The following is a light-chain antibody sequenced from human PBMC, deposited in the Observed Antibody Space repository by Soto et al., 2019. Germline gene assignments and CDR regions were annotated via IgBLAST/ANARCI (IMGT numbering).Light chain of an antibody. V-gene: IGLV2-14*01. J-gene: IGLJ1*01. CDR1: SSDVGGHNS. CDR3: SSFTSSVNYV. Sequence: QSAQTHPASVSWSPGHSITISCTGTSSDVGGHNSVSWYRQDPGKAPKLMIYDVSNRPSGVSDRFSGSKSGNTASLTISGLQIEEEADYYCSSFTSSVNYVFGTGTKVTVL. CDR2: DVS.